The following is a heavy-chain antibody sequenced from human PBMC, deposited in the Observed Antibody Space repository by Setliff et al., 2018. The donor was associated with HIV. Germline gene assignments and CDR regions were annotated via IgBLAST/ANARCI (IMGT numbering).Heavy chain of an antibody. D-gene: IGHD2-21*02. CDR2: FTSYNNKA. V-gene: IGHV1-18*01. J-gene: IGHJ6*02. CDR3: ARGGDPPYYFLGMDV. CDR1: GFLMTAYG. Sequence: ASVKVSCKVSGFLMTAYGINWVRQAPGQGPEWMGWFTSYNNKADFAPKFQGRVTLTTDTFTSTAYMELRSLRSDDTAVYYCARGGDPPYYFLGMDVWGQGTSVTVSS.